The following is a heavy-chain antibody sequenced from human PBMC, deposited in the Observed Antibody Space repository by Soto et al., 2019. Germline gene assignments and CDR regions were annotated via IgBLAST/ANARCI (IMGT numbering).Heavy chain of an antibody. CDR1: GFTFSTYS. J-gene: IGHJ6*02. Sequence: EVQLVESGGGLVQPGVSLRLSCAASGFTFSTYSMNWVRQAPGKGLEWISYITKSSRTIYYADSVKGRFTISRNNANYSLYLQMNSRRAEDTAVYYCTRDHGYGYGMDVWGQGTTVTVSS. CDR2: ITKSSRTI. D-gene: IGHD5-12*01. V-gene: IGHV3-48*01. CDR3: TRDHGYGYGMDV.